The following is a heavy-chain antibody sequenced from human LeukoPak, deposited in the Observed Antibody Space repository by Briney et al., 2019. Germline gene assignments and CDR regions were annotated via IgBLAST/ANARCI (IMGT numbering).Heavy chain of an antibody. Sequence: PGGSLRLXCAASGFTFSSYAMSWVRQAPGKGLEWVSAISGSGGSTYYADSVKGRFTISRDNSKNTLYLQMNSLRAEDTAVYYCAKASSSITMIVVVITPYFDYWGQGTLVTVSS. V-gene: IGHV3-23*01. CDR2: ISGSGGST. D-gene: IGHD3-22*01. CDR3: AKASSSITMIVVVITPYFDY. CDR1: GFTFSSYA. J-gene: IGHJ4*02.